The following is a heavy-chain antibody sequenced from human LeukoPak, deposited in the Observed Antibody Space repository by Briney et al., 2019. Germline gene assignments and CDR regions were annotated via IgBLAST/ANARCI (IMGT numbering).Heavy chain of an antibody. CDR1: GFTFSRYW. Sequence: PGGSLRLSCAASGFTFSRYWMSWVRQAPGKGLEWVANVKEDGSETYSVDSVRGRFTISRDNAKNSLYLQMNSLRAEDTAVYYCAKDSGSGSYYDFDYWGQGTLVTVSS. V-gene: IGHV3-7*03. J-gene: IGHJ4*02. CDR2: VKEDGSET. D-gene: IGHD1-26*01. CDR3: AKDSGSGSYYDFDY.